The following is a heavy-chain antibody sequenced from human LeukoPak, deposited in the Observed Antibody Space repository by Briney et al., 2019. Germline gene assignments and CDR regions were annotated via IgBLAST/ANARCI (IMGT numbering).Heavy chain of an antibody. CDR1: GFTFSRYW. V-gene: IGHV3-7*01. J-gene: IGHJ4*02. CDR2: IKQDGSEK. Sequence: PGGSLRLSCAASGFTFSRYWMSWVRQAPGKGLEWVANIKQDGSEKYYVDSVKGRFTISRDNAKNSMYLQMNSLRAEDTAVYYCARDLGYSYGYHFDYWGQGTLVTVSS. CDR3: ARDLGYSYGYHFDY. D-gene: IGHD5-18*01.